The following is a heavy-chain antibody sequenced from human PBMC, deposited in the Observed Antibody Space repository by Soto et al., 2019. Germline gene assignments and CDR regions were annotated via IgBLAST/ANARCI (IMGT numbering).Heavy chain of an antibody. J-gene: IGHJ4*02. Sequence: PSETLSLTCAVSGDSISGYYWSWIRQPPGKGLEWIGYIYYNGITNYNPSLKTRLTISLDTSKNQFSLKLSSVTAADTAVYYCAKGYCSGGSCYGFDYWGQGTLVTVSS. CDR1: GDSISGYY. CDR3: AKGYCSGGSCYGFDY. D-gene: IGHD2-15*01. CDR2: IYYNGIT. V-gene: IGHV4-59*01.